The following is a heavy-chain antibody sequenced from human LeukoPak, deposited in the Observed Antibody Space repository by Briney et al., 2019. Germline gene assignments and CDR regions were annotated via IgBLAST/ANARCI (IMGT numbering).Heavy chain of an antibody. V-gene: IGHV3-74*01. CDR3: ARAGVGGAFDI. D-gene: IGHD3-16*01. J-gene: IGHJ3*02. Sequence: GGSLRLSCAASGFTFSIYWMHWVRQVPGKGLVWVSHINSDVSGTSYADSVKGRFTISRDNAKNTLYLQMNSLRAEDTAVYYCARAGVGGAFDIWGQGQWSPSLQ. CDR1: GFTFSIYW. CDR2: INSDVSGT.